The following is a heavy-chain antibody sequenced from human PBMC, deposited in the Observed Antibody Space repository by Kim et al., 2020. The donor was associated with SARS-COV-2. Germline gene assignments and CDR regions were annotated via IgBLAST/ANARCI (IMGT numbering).Heavy chain of an antibody. D-gene: IGHD2-21*02. Sequence: SETLSLTCAVYGGSFSGYHWSWIRQPPGKGLEWIGEINHSGSTNYNPSLKSRVTISVDTSKNQFSLKLSSVTAADTAVYYCARRVVVTTPGVDYWGQGTLVTVSS. CDR3: ARRVVVTTPGVDY. V-gene: IGHV4-34*01. J-gene: IGHJ4*02. CDR1: GGSFSGYH. CDR2: INHSGST.